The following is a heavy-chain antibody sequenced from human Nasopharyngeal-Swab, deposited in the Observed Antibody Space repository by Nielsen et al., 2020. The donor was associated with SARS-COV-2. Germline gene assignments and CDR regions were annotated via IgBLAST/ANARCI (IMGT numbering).Heavy chain of an antibody. CDR3: AKHHGRGAYFDY. V-gene: IGHV3-23*01. CDR2: ISGSVGSA. J-gene: IGHJ4*02. Sequence: GEPLNISCAASGFTFSSYAMSWVRQAPGKGLEWVSAISGSVGSAYYADSVKGRFTISRDNSTNTLYLQMNSLRAEDTAVYYCAKHHGRGAYFDYWGQGTLVTVSS. CDR1: GFTFSSYA.